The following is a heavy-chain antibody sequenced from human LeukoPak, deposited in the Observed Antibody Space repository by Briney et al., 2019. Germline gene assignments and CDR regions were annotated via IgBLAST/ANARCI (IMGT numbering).Heavy chain of an antibody. CDR2: IYYSGST. J-gene: IGHJ4*02. D-gene: IGHD3-22*01. Sequence: PSETLSLTXTVSGGSISSYYWSWIRQPPGKGLEWIGYIYYSGSTSYNPSLKSRVTISVDTSKNQFSLKLSSVTAADTAVYYCARVGYYYDSSGYYYEAGFDYWGQGTLVTVSS. V-gene: IGHV4-59*01. CDR1: GGSISSYY. CDR3: ARVGYYYDSSGYYYEAGFDY.